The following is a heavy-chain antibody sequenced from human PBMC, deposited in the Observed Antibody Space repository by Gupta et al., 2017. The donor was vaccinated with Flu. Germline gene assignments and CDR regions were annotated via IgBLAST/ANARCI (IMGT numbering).Heavy chain of an antibody. Sequence: RQAPGKGLEWVSYIAGSGSLNFYADSVRGRFTISRDNAKNSLSLQMNSLRVEDTAVYYCARRVTFSSGHSFDYWGQGTLVTVSS. V-gene: IGHV3-48*01. D-gene: IGHD6-25*01. J-gene: IGHJ4*02. CDR3: ARRVTFSSGHSFDY. CDR2: IAGSGSLN.